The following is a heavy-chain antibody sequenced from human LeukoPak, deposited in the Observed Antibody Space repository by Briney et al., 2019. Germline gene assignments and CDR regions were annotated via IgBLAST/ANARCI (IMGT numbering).Heavy chain of an antibody. J-gene: IGHJ4*02. CDR3: AKGTMFPYYFDY. D-gene: IGHD3-10*02. V-gene: IGHV3-30*02. CDR2: IRYDGSNT. CDR1: GFTFNNYG. Sequence: GGSLRLSCAASGFTFNNYGMHWVRQAPGKGREGLASIRYDGSNTYYADSVKGRFTVSRDDSKNTLYLQMNSLRGDDTAVYYCAKGTMFPYYFDYWGQGTLVTVSS.